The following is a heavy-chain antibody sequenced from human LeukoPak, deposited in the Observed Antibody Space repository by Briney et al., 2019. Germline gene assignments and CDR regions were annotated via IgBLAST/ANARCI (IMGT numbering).Heavy chain of an antibody. CDR1: GFTFNTYG. D-gene: IGHD1-26*01. J-gene: IGHJ4*02. V-gene: IGHV3-23*01. CDR3: AKDRYSGSYYPFDY. Sequence: GGSLRLSCAASGFTFNTYGMNWVRQAPGKGLEWVSSITEFGATTYYADSVRGRFTVSRDNSKNTLYLQMNSLRAEDTAVYYCAKDRYSGSYYPFDYWGQGTLVTVSS. CDR2: ITEFGATT.